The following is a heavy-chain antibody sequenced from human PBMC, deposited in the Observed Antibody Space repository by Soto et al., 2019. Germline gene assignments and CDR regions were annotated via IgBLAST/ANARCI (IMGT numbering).Heavy chain of an antibody. CDR3: AKVFLQDGGQDYSHGMDV. CDR1: AFTFSDYA. Sequence: GGSLRLSCAASAFTFSDYAMTWVRQAPGKGLEWVSAVSGSGGSTYYTDSVKGRFTITRDNSKNTLYLQMNSLRAEDTAVYYCAKVFLQDGGQDYSHGMDVWGQGTTVTVS. D-gene: IGHD3-16*01. J-gene: IGHJ6*02. V-gene: IGHV3-23*01. CDR2: VSGSGGST.